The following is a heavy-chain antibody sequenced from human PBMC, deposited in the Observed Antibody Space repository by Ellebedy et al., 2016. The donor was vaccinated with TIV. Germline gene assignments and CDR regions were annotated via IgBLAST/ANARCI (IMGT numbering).Heavy chain of an antibody. CDR3: ARRNPSGYDPFFDY. J-gene: IGHJ4*02. D-gene: IGHD5-12*01. Sequence: GESLKISCTASGFTLNNYWMTWVRQAPGKGLEWVANMRQDGGDKYYVDSVKGRFTISRDNAKNTLYLHVNSLRVEDTAVYFCARRNPSGYDPFFDYWGQGTLVAVSS. CDR2: MRQDGGDK. CDR1: GFTLNNYW. V-gene: IGHV3-7*01.